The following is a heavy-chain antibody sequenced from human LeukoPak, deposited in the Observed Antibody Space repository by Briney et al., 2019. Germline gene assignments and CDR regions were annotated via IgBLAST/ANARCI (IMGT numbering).Heavy chain of an antibody. CDR1: GGSVSDYY. V-gene: IGHV4-59*02. CDR2: IYYTGSS. Sequence: TSETLSLTCTVSGGSVSDYYWSWIRQSPGKGLEWIGYIYYTGSSSYNPSLRSRVTISVDTSKNQFSLKLSSVTAADTAVYYCASRKLGNDYWGQGTLVTVSS. J-gene: IGHJ4*01. CDR3: ASRKLGNDY. D-gene: IGHD7-27*01.